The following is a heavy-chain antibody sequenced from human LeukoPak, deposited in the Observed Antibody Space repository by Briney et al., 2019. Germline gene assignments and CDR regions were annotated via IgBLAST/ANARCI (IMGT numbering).Heavy chain of an antibody. Sequence: GESLKISCKGSGYGFTSYWIGWVRQMPGKGLEWMGIIYPGDSDTTYSPSFQGQVTISADKSISTAYLPWSSLKASDTAMYYCARYCPGGSCSLDYWGQGTLVTVSS. CDR2: IYPGDSDT. D-gene: IGHD2-15*01. V-gene: IGHV5-51*01. CDR1: GYGFTSYW. J-gene: IGHJ4*02. CDR3: ARYCPGGSCSLDY.